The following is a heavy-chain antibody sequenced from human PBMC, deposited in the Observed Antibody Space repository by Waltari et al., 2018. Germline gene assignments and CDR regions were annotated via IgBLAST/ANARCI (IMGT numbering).Heavy chain of an antibody. D-gene: IGHD4-17*01. CDR1: GGSFSGYY. Sequence: QVQLQQWGAGLLKPSETLSLTCAVYGGSFSGYYWSWIRQPPGKGLEWIGEINHSGSTNYNPSLKSRVTISVDTSKNQFSLKLSSVTAADTAVYYCARGRTVTPRGAGYYMDVWGKGTTVTISS. J-gene: IGHJ6*03. V-gene: IGHV4-34*01. CDR3: ARGRTVTPRGAGYYMDV. CDR2: INHSGST.